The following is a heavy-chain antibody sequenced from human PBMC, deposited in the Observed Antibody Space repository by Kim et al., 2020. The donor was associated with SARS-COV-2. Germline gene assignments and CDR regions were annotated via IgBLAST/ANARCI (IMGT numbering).Heavy chain of an antibody. CDR3: ARHRARRSSSNIPYYYGMDV. D-gene: IGHD6-13*01. J-gene: IGHJ6*02. CDR1: GYSFTSYW. Sequence: GSLKISCKGSGYSFTSYWIGWVRQMPGKGLEWMGIIYPGDSDTRYSPSFQGQVTISADKSISTAYLQWSSLKASDTAMYYCARHRARRSSSNIPYYYGMDVWGQGTTVTVSS. CDR2: IYPGDSDT. V-gene: IGHV5-51*01.